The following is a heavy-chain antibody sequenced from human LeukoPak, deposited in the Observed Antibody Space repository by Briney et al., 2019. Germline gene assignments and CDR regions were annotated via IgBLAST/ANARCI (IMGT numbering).Heavy chain of an antibody. Sequence: PSETLSLTCTVSGGSISSSSYYWGWIRQPPGKGLEWIGSIYYSGSTYYNPSLKSRVTISVDTSKNQSSLKLSSVTAADTAVYYCARLGWDWYFDLWGRGTLVTVSS. D-gene: IGHD1-26*01. J-gene: IGHJ2*01. CDR2: IYYSGST. CDR3: ARLGWDWYFDL. CDR1: GGSISSSSYY. V-gene: IGHV4-39*01.